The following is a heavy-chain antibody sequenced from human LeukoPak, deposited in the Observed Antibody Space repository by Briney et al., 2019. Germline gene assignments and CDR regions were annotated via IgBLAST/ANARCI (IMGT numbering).Heavy chain of an antibody. V-gene: IGHV3-64D*06. J-gene: IGHJ4*02. Sequence: GGSLRLSCSASGFTFSSYAMHCVRQAPGKGLEYVSAISSNGGSTYYADSVKGRFTISRDNSKNTLYLQMSSLRAEDTAVYYCVKSRSGMFDYWGQGTLVTVSS. CDR2: ISSNGGST. CDR1: GFTFSSYA. CDR3: VKSRSGMFDY.